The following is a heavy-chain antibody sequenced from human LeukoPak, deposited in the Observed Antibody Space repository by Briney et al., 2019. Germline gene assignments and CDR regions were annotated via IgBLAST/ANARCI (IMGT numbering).Heavy chain of an antibody. D-gene: IGHD2-2*01. Sequence: PGGSLRLSCAASGFTFSSYAMHWVRQAPGKGLEWVAVISYDGSNKYYADSVKGRFTISRDNSKNTLYLQMNSLRAEDTAVYYCARTCSSTSCGYFDYWGQGTLVTVSS. CDR3: ARTCSSTSCGYFDY. J-gene: IGHJ4*02. CDR2: ISYDGSNK. CDR1: GFTFSSYA. V-gene: IGHV3-30-3*01.